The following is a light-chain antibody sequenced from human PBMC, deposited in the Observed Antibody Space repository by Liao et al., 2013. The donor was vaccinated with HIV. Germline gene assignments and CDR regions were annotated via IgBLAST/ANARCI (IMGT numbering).Light chain of an antibody. Sequence: SYELTQPPSVSVSPGQTASITCSGDKLGHKYACWYQQKPGQSPVVVIYQDNKRPSGIPERFSGSNSGNTATLTISETQAMDEADYYCQAWDSSSVVFGGGTKLTVL. CDR3: QAWDSSSVV. V-gene: IGLV3-1*01. CDR1: KLGHKY. CDR2: QDN. J-gene: IGLJ2*01.